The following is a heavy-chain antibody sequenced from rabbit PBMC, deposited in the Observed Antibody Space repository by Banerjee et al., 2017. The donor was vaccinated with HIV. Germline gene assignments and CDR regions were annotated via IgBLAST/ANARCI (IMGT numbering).Heavy chain of an antibody. CDR3: ARKGDYSYDDYGDYGYTRLDL. V-gene: IGHV1S40*01. D-gene: IGHD2-1*01. J-gene: IGHJ3*01. CDR1: GFSFSSSHY. Sequence: QSLEESGGDLVKPGASPTLTCTASGFSFSSSHYMCWVRQAPGKGLEWIACIYAGSSGSTYYASWAKGRFTISETSSTTVTLQMTSLTAADTATYFCARKGDYSYDDYGDYGYTRLDLWGPGTLVTVS. CDR2: IYAGSSGST.